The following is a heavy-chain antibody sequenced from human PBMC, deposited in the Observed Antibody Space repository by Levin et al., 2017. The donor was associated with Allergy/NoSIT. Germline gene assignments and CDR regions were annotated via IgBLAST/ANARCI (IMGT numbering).Heavy chain of an antibody. J-gene: IGHJ4*02. Sequence: GESLKISCKASGYTFTGYYMHWVRQAPGQGLEWMGWINPNSGGTNYAQKFQGRVTMTRDTSISTAYMELSRLRSDDTAVYYCARALRYCSSTSCSPEDYWGQGTLVTVSS. V-gene: IGHV1-2*02. CDR1: GYTFTGYY. CDR3: ARALRYCSSTSCSPEDY. CDR2: INPNSGGT. D-gene: IGHD2-2*01.